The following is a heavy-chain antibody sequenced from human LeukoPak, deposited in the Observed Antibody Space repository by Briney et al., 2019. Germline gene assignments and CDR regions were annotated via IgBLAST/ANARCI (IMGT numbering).Heavy chain of an antibody. V-gene: IGHV3-53*01. J-gene: IGHJ3*02. CDR2: IYSGANT. CDR1: GFTVSGNY. D-gene: IGHD2-15*01. Sequence: PGGSLRLSCAASGFTVSGNYMSWVRQAPGKGLEWVSVIYSGANTYYADSVKGRFTISTDASKNTLYVQMNSLGAEDTAVYYCARDLGGGLGYCSGGSCYSRDDAFDIWGQGTMVTVSS. CDR3: ARDLGGGLGYCSGGSCYSRDDAFDI.